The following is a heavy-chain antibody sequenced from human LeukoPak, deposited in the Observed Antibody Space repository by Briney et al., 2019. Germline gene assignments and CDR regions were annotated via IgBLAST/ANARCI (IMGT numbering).Heavy chain of an antibody. J-gene: IGHJ5*02. D-gene: IGHD3-10*01. CDR1: GDSISSSIYY. CDR2: IYYNGYT. CDR3: ARQGGDTMVRGVVRDWFDP. V-gene: IGHV4-39*01. Sequence: SETLSLTCTVSGDSISSSIYYWGWIRQPPGKGLEWIGCIYYNGYTYYTSSLKSRVTIFVDISKNQFSLKLISVTAADTAVYYCARQGGDTMVRGVVRDWFDPWGQGTLVTVSP.